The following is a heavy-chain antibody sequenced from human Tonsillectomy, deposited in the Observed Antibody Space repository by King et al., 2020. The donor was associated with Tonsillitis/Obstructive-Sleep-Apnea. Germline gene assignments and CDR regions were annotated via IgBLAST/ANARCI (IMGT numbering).Heavy chain of an antibody. V-gene: IGHV3-30*04. CDR2: ISYDGSNK. CDR1: GFSFSSYP. CDR3: ARGLGGHYYGSAPRDY. J-gene: IGHJ4*02. Sequence: VQLVESGGGVVQPGRSLRLSCAASGFSFSSYPLHWVRQAPGKGLEWVAVISYDGSNKYYTDSVTGRFTISRDNSNNTLYLHMNSLRAEDTAVYHCARGLGGHYYGSAPRDYWGQGTLVTVSS. D-gene: IGHD3-10*01.